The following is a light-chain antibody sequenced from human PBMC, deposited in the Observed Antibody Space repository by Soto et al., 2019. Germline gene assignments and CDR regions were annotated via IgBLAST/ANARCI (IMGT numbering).Light chain of an antibody. CDR2: GTT. CDR1: SSNIGAGYE. Sequence: QSVLTQPPSVSGAPGQRIAISCTGSSSNIGAGYEVHWYQQLPGTAPKLLIYGTTNRPSGVPDRFSGSKSDTSASLAITGLQAEDEADYYCLSYDSSLSGSVFGGGTKLTVL. V-gene: IGLV1-40*01. CDR3: LSYDSSLSGSV. J-gene: IGLJ3*02.